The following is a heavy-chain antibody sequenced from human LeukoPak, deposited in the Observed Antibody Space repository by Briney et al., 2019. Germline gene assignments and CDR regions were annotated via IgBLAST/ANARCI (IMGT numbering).Heavy chain of an antibody. J-gene: IGHJ4*02. Sequence: GGSLRLSCAASGFTFSSYSMNWVRQAPGKGLEWVSSISSSSSYIYYADSVKGRFTISRDNAKNSLYLQMNSLRGEDTALYYCARDGGYSTNFDYWGQGTLVTVSS. V-gene: IGHV3-21*01. CDR3: ARDGGYSTNFDY. CDR2: ISSSSSYI. CDR1: GFTFSSYS. D-gene: IGHD2/OR15-2a*01.